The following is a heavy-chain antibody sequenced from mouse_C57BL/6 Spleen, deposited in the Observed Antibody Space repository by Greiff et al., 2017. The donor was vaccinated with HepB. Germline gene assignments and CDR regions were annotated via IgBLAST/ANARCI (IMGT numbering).Heavy chain of an antibody. D-gene: IGHD2-3*01. CDR2: INPDSSTI. CDR1: AVDFSRYW. V-gene: IGHV4-1*01. CDR3: ARPEGLLRSFAY. J-gene: IGHJ3*01. Sequence: AASAVDFSRYWMSWVRRAPGKGLEWIGEINPDSSTINYAPSLKDKFIISRDNAKNTLYLQMSKVRSEDTALYYCARPEGLLRSFAYWGQGTLVTVSA.